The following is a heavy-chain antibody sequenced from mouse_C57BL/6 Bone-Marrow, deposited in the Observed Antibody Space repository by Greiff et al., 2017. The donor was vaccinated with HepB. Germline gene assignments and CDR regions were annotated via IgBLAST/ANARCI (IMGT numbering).Heavy chain of an antibody. D-gene: IGHD1-1*01. CDR1: GFTFSSYG. CDR3: ARQRITTVYFDY. V-gene: IGHV5-6*01. Sequence: EVHLVESGGDLVKPGGSLKLSCAASGFTFSSYGMSWVRQTPDKRLEWVATISSGGSYTYYPDSVKGRFTISRDNAKNTLYLQRSSLKSEDTAMYYCARQRITTVYFDYWGQGTTLTVSS. J-gene: IGHJ2*01. CDR2: ISSGGSYT.